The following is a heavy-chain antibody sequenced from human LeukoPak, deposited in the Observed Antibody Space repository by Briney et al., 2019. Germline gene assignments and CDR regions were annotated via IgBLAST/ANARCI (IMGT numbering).Heavy chain of an antibody. Sequence: GGSLRLSCAASGFTFSSYGMHWVRQAPGKGLEWVAVIWYDGSNKYYADSVKGRFTISRDNSKNTLYLQMNSLRAEDTAVYYCARDVRTAYSNWFDPWGQETLVTVSS. J-gene: IGHJ5*02. CDR1: GFTFSSYG. D-gene: IGHD4-11*01. CDR2: IWYDGSNK. CDR3: ARDVRTAYSNWFDP. V-gene: IGHV3-33*01.